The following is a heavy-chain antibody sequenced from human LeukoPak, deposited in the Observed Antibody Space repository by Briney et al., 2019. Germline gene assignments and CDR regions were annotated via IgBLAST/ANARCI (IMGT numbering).Heavy chain of an antibody. J-gene: IGHJ3*02. CDR2: IKQDGSEK. Sequence: GGSLRLSCAASGFTFSSYWMSWVRQAPGKGLERVANIKQDGSEKYYVDSVKGRFTISRDNAKNSLYLQMNSLRAEDTAVYYCARGGRIGSRYAFDIWGQGTMVTVSS. CDR1: GFTFSSYW. CDR3: ARGGRIGSRYAFDI. D-gene: IGHD6-13*01. V-gene: IGHV3-7*01.